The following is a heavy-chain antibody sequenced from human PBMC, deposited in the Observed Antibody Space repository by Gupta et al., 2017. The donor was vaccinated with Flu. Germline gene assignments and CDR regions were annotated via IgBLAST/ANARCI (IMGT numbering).Heavy chain of an antibody. D-gene: IGHD2/OR15-2a*01. CDR1: GFTFINAY. J-gene: IGHJ3*02. V-gene: IGHV3-15*01. CDR3: TTDLSGGYAFDI. CDR2: IKSIDDGGTT. Sequence: EMQLVESGGGLVKPGGSLRLSCAASGFTFINAYMSWVRQAPGKGLDWVGRIKSIDDGGTTDYAAPVKGRFTISRDDSRITLYLQMHSLKPEDTAVYYCTTDLSGGYAFDIWGQGTGVTVS.